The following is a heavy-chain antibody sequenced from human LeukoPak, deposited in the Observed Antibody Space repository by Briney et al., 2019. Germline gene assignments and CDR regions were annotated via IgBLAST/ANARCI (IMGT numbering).Heavy chain of an antibody. CDR3: AKSYSSSWTRYFDD. CDR2: ISGSGDNT. Sequence: PGGSLRLSCAASGFTFSSYAMSWVRQAPGKGLEWVSAISGSGDNTYYADSVKGRITISRGNSKNTLYLQMSSLRAEDTAVYYCAKSYSSSWTRYFDDWGQGILVTVSS. V-gene: IGHV3-23*01. D-gene: IGHD6-13*01. J-gene: IGHJ4*02. CDR1: GFTFSSYA.